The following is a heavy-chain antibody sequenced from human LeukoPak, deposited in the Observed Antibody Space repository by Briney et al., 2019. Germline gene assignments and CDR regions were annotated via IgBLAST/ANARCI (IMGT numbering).Heavy chain of an antibody. CDR2: MSPNSGDT. CDR3: ARGPPNWGYDY. D-gene: IGHD7-27*01. V-gene: IGHV1-8*01. Sequence: ASVKVSCKASGYTLTSYDFNWVRQATGQRPEWMGWMSPNSGDTGYAQKFQDRVIMTRNTSISTAYMELSSLRSDDTAVYYCARGPPNWGYDYWGPGTLVTVSS. CDR1: GYTLTSYD. J-gene: IGHJ4*02.